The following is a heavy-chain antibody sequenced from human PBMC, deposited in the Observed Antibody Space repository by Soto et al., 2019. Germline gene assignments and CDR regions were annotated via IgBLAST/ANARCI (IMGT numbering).Heavy chain of an antibody. J-gene: IGHJ6*02. CDR1: GYTFTTYG. Sequence: GASVKVSCKGSGYTFTTYGISWVRQAPGQGLEWMGWISPYNGTTKYAEKFQGEMTMTTDTATSTAYMDLRSLRSDDTAVYYCARDGERDTGLNFYYYLHGMDAWGQGTRVTVSS. CDR2: ISPYNGTT. CDR3: ARDGERDTGLNFYYYLHGMDA. V-gene: IGHV1-18*04. D-gene: IGHD1-1*01.